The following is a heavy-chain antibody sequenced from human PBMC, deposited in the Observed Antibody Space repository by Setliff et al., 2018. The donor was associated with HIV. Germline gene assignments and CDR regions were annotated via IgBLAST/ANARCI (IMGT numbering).Heavy chain of an antibody. CDR2: INHSGGT. V-gene: IGHV4-34*01. CDR1: GGSFSGYY. Sequence: PSETLSLTCAVYGGSFSGYYWSWIRQPPGKGLEWIREINHSGGTNYNPSLKSRVTMSIDTSKNQFSLNVSSVTAADTAVYYCARGWGHDGFDFWGQGTMVTVSS. D-gene: IGHD7-27*01. J-gene: IGHJ3*01. CDR3: ARGWGHDGFDF.